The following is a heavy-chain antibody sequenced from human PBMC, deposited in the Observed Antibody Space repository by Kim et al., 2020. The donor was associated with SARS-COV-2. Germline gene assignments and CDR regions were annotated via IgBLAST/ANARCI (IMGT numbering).Heavy chain of an antibody. CDR2: IVVGSGNT. CDR3: AAGEGRYCSGGSCYPDL. J-gene: IGHJ2*01. CDR1: VFAFTSSA. V-gene: IGHV1-58*01. Sequence: SVTVSCKASVFAFTSSAVQWVRQARGQRLEWIGWIVVGSGNTNYAQKFQERVTITRDMSTSTAYMELNSLRSEDTAAYYCAAGEGRYCSGGSCYPDLWG. D-gene: IGHD2-15*01.